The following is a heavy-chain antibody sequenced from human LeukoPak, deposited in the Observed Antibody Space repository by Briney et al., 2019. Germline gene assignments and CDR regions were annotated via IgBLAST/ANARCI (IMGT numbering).Heavy chain of an antibody. V-gene: IGHV4-34*01. CDR3: ATLPGGVTTPNPS. CDR2: IDHIGRT. CDR1: GESFRGYY. D-gene: IGHD4-17*01. Sequence: SETLSLTCAVYGESFRGYYWTWIPQTPGKGLEWIGEIDHIGRTTYNPSLKSRVTISLDTSKNQFSLKLTSVTAADTAVYYCATLPGGVTTPNPSWGQGTLVTVSS. J-gene: IGHJ5*02.